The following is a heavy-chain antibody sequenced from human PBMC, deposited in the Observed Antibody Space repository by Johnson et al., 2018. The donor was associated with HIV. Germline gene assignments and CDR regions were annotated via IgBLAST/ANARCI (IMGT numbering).Heavy chain of an antibody. D-gene: IGHD3-16*01. J-gene: IGHJ3*02. CDR2: ISWNSGSI. V-gene: IGHV3-11*01. CDR1: GFTFSDSY. Sequence: VQLVESGGGWVKPGGSLSLSCAASGFTFSDSYMNWIRQAPGKGLEWVSGISWNSGSIGYADSVKGRFTISRDNAKNSLYLQMNSLRAEDTAVYYCARGALGDWVDAFDIWGQGTMVTVSS. CDR3: ARGALGDWVDAFDI.